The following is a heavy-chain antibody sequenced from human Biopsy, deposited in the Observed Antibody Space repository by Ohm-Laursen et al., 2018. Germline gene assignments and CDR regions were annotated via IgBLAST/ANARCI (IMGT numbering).Heavy chain of an antibody. V-gene: IGHV1-2*02. Sequence: SVKASCQPSGHTFTGYHVHWARQAPGQGLEWMGWINAKTGETNYAQKFQGRVTMTRDTSISTAYVDLSSLRSDDTAVYYCTRGGYYYDSLAYYYWFDPWGQGTLVTVSS. CDR3: TRGGYYYDSLAYYYWFDP. CDR2: INAKTGET. CDR1: GHTFTGYH. D-gene: IGHD3-22*01. J-gene: IGHJ5*02.